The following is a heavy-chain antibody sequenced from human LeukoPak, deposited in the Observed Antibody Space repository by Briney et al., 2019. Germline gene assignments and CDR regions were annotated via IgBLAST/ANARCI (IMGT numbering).Heavy chain of an antibody. CDR2: IYYSGST. Sequence: SETLSLTCTVSGGSISSYYWSWIRQPPGKGLEWIGYIYYSGSTKYNPSLKSRATISVDTSKNQFSLKLSSVTAADTAVYYCARGGWYYDCWGQGTLVTVSS. J-gene: IGHJ4*02. D-gene: IGHD6-19*01. CDR1: GGSISSYY. CDR3: ARGGWYYDC. V-gene: IGHV4-59*01.